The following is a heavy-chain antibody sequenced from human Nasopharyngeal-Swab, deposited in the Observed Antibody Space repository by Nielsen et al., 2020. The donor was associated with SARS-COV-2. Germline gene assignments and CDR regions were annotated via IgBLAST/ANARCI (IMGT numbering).Heavy chain of an antibody. Sequence: GESLKISCAASGFTFSDYYMSWIRQAPGKGLEWVSYISSSGSTIYYADSVKGRFTISRDNAKNSLYLQMNSLRAEDTAVYYCARARHTQNYDILTGYYNVAGYYYGMDVWGQGTTVTVSS. V-gene: IGHV3-11*01. CDR1: GFTFSDYY. D-gene: IGHD3-9*01. CDR3: ARARHTQNYDILTGYYNVAGYYYGMDV. CDR2: ISSSGSTI. J-gene: IGHJ6*02.